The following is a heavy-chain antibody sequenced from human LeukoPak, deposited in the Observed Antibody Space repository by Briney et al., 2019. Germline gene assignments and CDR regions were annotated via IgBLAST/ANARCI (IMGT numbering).Heavy chain of an antibody. CDR3: AKGLLYWFDP. CDR1: GFTFSSYA. CDR2: ISGSGGST. V-gene: IGHV3-23*01. J-gene: IGHJ5*02. Sequence: GGSLRLSCEASGFTFSSYAMTWVRQAPRKGLEWVSAISGSGGSTYYADSVKGRFTISRDNSKNTLYLQMNSLRAEDTAVYYCAKGLLYWFDPWGQGTLVTVSS. D-gene: IGHD2-15*01.